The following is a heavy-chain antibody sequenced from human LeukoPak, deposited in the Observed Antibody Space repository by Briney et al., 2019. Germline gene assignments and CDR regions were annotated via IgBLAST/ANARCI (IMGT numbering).Heavy chain of an antibody. CDR3: ARGYYYYGMDV. CDR2: IYHSGST. V-gene: IGHV4-30-2*01. Sequence: PSQTLSLTCAVSGGSISSGGYSWSWIRRPPGKGLEWIGYIYHSGSTYYNPSLKSRVTISVDRSKNQFSLKLSSVTAADTAVYYCARGYYYYGMDVWGQGTTVTVSS. CDR1: GGSISSGGYS. J-gene: IGHJ6*02.